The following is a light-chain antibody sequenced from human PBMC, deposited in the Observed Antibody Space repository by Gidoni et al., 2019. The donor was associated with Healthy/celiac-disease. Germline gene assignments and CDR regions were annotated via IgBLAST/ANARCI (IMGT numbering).Light chain of an antibody. V-gene: IGKV2D-29*01. CDR3: MQSIQRPYT. J-gene: IGKJ2*01. CDR1: QGLLHSDGKTY. CDR2: EVS. Sequence: DSVMNQTPLSMSGTPGQPASISCKSSQGLLHSDGKTYLDWYLQKPGQPPQLLISEVSNRFSGVPDRFSGSGSGTDFTLKISRVEAEDVGVYYCMQSIQRPYTFGQGTKLEIK.